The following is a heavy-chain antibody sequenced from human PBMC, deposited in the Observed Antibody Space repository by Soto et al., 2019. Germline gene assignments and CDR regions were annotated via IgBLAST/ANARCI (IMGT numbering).Heavy chain of an antibody. V-gene: IGHV4-39*01. Sequence: QLQLQESGPGLVKPSETLSLTCTVSGGSISSSSYYWGWIRQPPGKGLEWIGSIYYSGSTYYNPSLKSRVTISVDTSKNQCSLKLSSVTAADTAVYYCARHGGYDPFDYWGQGTLVTVSS. D-gene: IGHD5-12*01. J-gene: IGHJ4*02. CDR2: IYYSGST. CDR1: GGSISSSSYY. CDR3: ARHGGYDPFDY.